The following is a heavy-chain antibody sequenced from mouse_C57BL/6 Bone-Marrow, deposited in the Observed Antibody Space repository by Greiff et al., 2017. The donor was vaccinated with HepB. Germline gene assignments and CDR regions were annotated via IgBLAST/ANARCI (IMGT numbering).Heavy chain of an antibody. D-gene: IGHD1-1*01. CDR2: IDPSDSYT. CDR3: ARGYYGSSYDY. V-gene: IGHV1-50*01. Sequence: QVQLQQPGAELVKPGASVKLSCKASGYTFTSYWMQWVKQRPGQGLEWIGEIDPSDSYTNYNQKFKGKATLTVDTSSSTAYMQLSSLTSEDSAVYYWARGYYGSSYDYWGQGTTLTVSS. CDR1: GYTFTSYW. J-gene: IGHJ2*01.